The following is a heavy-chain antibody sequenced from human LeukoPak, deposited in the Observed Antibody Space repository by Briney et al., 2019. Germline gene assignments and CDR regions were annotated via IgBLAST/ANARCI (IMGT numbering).Heavy chain of an antibody. CDR1: GGSISSGTYY. D-gene: IGHD1-26*01. CDR3: AREWELLGPSDY. V-gene: IGHV4-61*02. J-gene: IGHJ4*02. CDR2: IYSSGTT. Sequence: SETLSLTCTVSGGSISSGTYYWSWIRQPAGKGLEWIGRIYSSGTTNYNPSLKSRVTISLDTSKNQFSLRLSSVTAADTAVYYCAREWELLGPSDYWGQGTLVTVSS.